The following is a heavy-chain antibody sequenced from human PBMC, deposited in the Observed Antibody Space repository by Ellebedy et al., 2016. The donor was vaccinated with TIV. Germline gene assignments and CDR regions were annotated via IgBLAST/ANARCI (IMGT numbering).Heavy chain of an antibody. CDR1: GDNVSSNSAA. J-gene: IGHJ4*02. Sequence: MPSETLSLTCAISGDNVSSNSAAWNWLRQSSSRGLEWLGRTHFRSKWSFDYAVSVKGRLTINPDTSKNLFSLHLNSVIPEDTAVYFCARDATDDNGDYVGFDIWGQGTLVTVS. V-gene: IGHV6-1*01. CDR2: THFRSKWSF. D-gene: IGHD4-17*01. CDR3: ARDATDDNGDYVGFDI.